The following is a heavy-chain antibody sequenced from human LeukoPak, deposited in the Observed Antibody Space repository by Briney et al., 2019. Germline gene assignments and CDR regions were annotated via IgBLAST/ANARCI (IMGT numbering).Heavy chain of an antibody. CDR2: INHSGST. V-gene: IGHV4-34*01. CDR3: ARGGVALGYNSSWYCPY. J-gene: IGHJ4*02. Sequence: SETLSLTCAVYGGSFSGYYWSWIRQPPGKGLEWIGEINHSGSTNYNPSLKSRVTISVDTSKNQFSLKLSSVTAADTAVYYCARGGVALGYNSSWYCPYWGQGTLVTVSS. CDR1: GGSFSGYY. D-gene: IGHD6-13*01.